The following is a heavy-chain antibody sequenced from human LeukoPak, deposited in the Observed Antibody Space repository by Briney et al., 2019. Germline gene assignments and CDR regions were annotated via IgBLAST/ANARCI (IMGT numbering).Heavy chain of an antibody. CDR3: ARVLYSSGWYDY. V-gene: IGHV3-74*01. Sequence: PGGSLRLSWAAAGFTFSSYWMGWVRHAAGKGMGWVSRINSDGSSTSYADSVKGRFTISRDNAKNTLYLQMNSLRAEDTAVYYCARVLYSSGWYDYWGQGTLVTVSS. J-gene: IGHJ4*02. CDR1: GFTFSSYW. CDR2: INSDGSST. D-gene: IGHD6-19*01.